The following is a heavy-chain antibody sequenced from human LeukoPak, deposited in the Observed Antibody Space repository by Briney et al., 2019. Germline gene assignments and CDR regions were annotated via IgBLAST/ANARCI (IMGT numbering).Heavy chain of an antibody. V-gene: IGHV4-30-2*01. D-gene: IGHD4-17*01. J-gene: IGHJ6*02. CDR2: IYHSGST. CDR3: ARGRDYGDYVYYYYGMDV. CDR1: GGSISSGGYS. Sequence: SETLSLTCAVSGGSISSGGYSWSWIRQPSGKGLEWIGYIYHSGSTYYNPSLKSRVTISVDRSKNQFSLKLSSVTAADTAVYYCARGRDYGDYVYYYYGMDVWGQGTTVTVSS.